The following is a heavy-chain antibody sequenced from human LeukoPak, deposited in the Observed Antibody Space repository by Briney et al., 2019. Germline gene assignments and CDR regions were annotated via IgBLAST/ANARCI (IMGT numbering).Heavy chain of an antibody. CDR1: GGSISSSDYY. CDR2: ISYSGST. D-gene: IGHD3-10*01. CDR3: ARYYYDSGTYYYAMDV. Sequence: SETLSLTCTVSGGSISSSDYYWGWIRQPPGKGLDWIGSISYSGSTYYNPSLKSRVTISVDTSKNQFSLKLSSVTAADTAVYYCARYYYDSGTYYYAMDVWGQGTTVTVSS. V-gene: IGHV4-39*07. J-gene: IGHJ6*02.